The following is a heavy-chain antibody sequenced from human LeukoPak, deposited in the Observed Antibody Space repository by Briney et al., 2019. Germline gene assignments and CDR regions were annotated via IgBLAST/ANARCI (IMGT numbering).Heavy chain of an antibody. V-gene: IGHV4-4*07. CDR1: GGSLSSYY. D-gene: IGHD3-10*01. J-gene: IGHJ4*02. CDR3: ARGPRYTYYYGSGSYLAPFDY. Sequence: SETLSLTCTVSGGSLSSYYWSWIRQPAGKGLEWIGRIYTGGSTNYNPSLKSRVTMSVDTSKNQFSLKLSSVTAADTAVYYCARGPRYTYYYGSGSYLAPFDYWGQGTLVTVSS. CDR2: IYTGGST.